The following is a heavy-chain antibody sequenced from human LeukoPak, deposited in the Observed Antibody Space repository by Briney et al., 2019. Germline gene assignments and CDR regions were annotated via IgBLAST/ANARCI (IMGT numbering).Heavy chain of an antibody. V-gene: IGHV3-23*01. J-gene: IGHJ4*02. Sequence: GGTLRLSCAASGFTFRSYGMTWVRQAPGKGLEWVSAISGSGDSTYYADSVKGRFTISRDNAKNSLYLQMNSLRAEDTAVYYCARDLYSSSFDYWGQGTLVTVSS. CDR1: GFTFRSYG. CDR2: ISGSGDST. D-gene: IGHD6-13*01. CDR3: ARDLYSSSFDY.